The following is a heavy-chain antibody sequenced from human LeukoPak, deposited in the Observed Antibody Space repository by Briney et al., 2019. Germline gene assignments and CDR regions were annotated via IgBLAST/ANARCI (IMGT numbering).Heavy chain of an antibody. V-gene: IGHV5-51*01. Sequence: GESLKISCKASGYSFTTYWIGWVRQMPGKGLEWMGIIYPGDSDTRYSPSFQGQVTISADKSISTAYLQWSSLKASDTAMYYCARPHSGYYGMVDYWGQGTLVTVSS. CDR3: ARPHSGYYGMVDY. D-gene: IGHD3-22*01. CDR2: IYPGDSDT. CDR1: GYSFTTYW. J-gene: IGHJ4*02.